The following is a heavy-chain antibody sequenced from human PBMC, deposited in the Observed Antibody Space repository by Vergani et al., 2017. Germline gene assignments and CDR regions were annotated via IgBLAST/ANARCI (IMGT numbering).Heavy chain of an antibody. V-gene: IGHV1-69*01. CDR2: IIPIFGTA. D-gene: IGHD3-16*02. CDR1: GGTFSSYA. J-gene: IGHJ4*02. CDR3: ARVEGISGYPEYYFDY. Sequence: QVQLVQSGAEVKKPGSSVKVSCKASGGTFSSYAISWVQQAPGQGLEWMGGIIPIFGTANYAQKFQGRVTITADESTSTAYMELSSLRSEDTAVYYCARVEGISGYPEYYFDYWGQGTLVTVSS.